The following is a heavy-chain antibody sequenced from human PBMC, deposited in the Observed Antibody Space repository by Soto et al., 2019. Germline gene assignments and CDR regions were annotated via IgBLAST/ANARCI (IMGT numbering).Heavy chain of an antibody. V-gene: IGHV3-23*01. CDR1: GFTFSSYA. D-gene: IGHD6-19*01. CDR3: AKVLAVARGYFDY. J-gene: IGHJ4*02. CDR2: ISGSGGST. Sequence: PGGSLRLSCTASGFTFSSYAMSWVRQAPGKGLEWVSAISGSGGSTYYADSVKGRFTISRDNSKNTLYLQMNSLRAEDTAVYYCAKVLAVARGYFDYWGQGTLVTVSS.